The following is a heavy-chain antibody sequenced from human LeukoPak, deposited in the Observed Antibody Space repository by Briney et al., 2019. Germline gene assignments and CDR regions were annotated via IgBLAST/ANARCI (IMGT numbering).Heavy chain of an antibody. J-gene: IGHJ4*02. D-gene: IGHD3-22*01. Sequence: GGSLRLSCVASGFTFTTYSMNWVRLAPGKGLEWVSSISSSGDFIHYADSVKGRFTISRDNAKNSLYLQMNSLRAEDTAVYYCARVSYYEFDYWGQGTLVTVSS. CDR1: GFTFTTYS. V-gene: IGHV3-21*01. CDR3: ARVSYYEFDY. CDR2: ISSSGDFI.